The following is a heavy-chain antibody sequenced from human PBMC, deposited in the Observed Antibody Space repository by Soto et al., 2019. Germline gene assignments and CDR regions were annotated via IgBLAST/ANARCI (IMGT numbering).Heavy chain of an antibody. CDR1: GFTFSSYS. CDR2: ISGSGGST. Sequence: GGSLRLSCAASGFTFSSYSMSWVRQAPGKGLEWVSAISGSGGSTYYADSAKGRFTISSDSSKNTLYLQMNSMRAEAAASYYFAMFIVGDPDTYGLFVLGQGTTVTVSS. V-gene: IGHV3-23*01. CDR3: AMFIVGDPDTYGLFV. J-gene: IGHJ6*02. D-gene: IGHD2-21*01.